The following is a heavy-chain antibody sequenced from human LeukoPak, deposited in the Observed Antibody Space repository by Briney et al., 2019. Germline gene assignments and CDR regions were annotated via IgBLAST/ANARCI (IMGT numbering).Heavy chain of an antibody. CDR2: TYTSGDT. CDR3: ARTARVFDY. V-gene: IGHV4-4*09. J-gene: IGHJ4*02. CDR1: GYSITSVY. Sequence: PSETLSLTCTVSGYSITSVYWSWLRQPPGKGLEVIGYTYTSGDTNYNPSLRSRVTMSLDASKNEVSLKMSSVTAADTAVYYCARTARVFDYWGQGILVTVSS.